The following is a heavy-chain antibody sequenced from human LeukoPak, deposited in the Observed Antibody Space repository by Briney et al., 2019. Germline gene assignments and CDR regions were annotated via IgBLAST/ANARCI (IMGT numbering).Heavy chain of an antibody. CDR3: ARDSIAASANWFDP. V-gene: IGHV4-38-2*02. J-gene: IGHJ5*02. CDR2: IYHSGST. Sequence: PSETLSLTCTVSGYSISSGYYWGWIRQPPGKGLGWIGSIYHSGSTYYNPSLKSRVTISVDTSKNQFSLKLSSVTAADTAVYYCARDSIAASANWFDPWGQGTLVTVSS. CDR1: GYSISSGYY. D-gene: IGHD6-13*01.